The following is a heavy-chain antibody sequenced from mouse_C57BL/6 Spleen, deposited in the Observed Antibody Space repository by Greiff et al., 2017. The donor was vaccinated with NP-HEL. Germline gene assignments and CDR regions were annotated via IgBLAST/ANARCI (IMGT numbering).Heavy chain of an antibody. D-gene: IGHD1-1*01. CDR1: GFTFSSYT. CDR2: ISGGGGNT. J-gene: IGHJ2*01. CDR3: ARRYYGPFDY. V-gene: IGHV5-9*01. Sequence: KVVESGGGLVKPGGSLKLSCAASGFTFSSYTMSWVRQTPEKRLEWVATISGGGGNTYYPDSVKGRFTISRDNAKNTLYLQMSSLRSEDTALYYCARRYYGPFDYWGQGTTLTVSS.